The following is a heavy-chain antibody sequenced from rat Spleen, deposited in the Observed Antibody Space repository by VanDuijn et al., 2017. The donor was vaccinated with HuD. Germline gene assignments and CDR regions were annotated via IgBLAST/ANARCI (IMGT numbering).Heavy chain of an antibody. J-gene: IGHJ2*01. V-gene: IGHV5-31*01. CDR2: ITNSAGST. D-gene: IGHD1-9*01. Sequence: EVQLVESGGGLVQPGRSLKLSCAASGFTFKNYWMTWIRQAPGKGLEWVASITNSAGSTYYPDSVKGRFTISRDNAKSTLYLQMESLRSEDTATYYCAKVTYYGYYYFDYWGQGVMVTVSS. CDR3: AKVTYYGYYYFDY. CDR1: GFTFKNYW.